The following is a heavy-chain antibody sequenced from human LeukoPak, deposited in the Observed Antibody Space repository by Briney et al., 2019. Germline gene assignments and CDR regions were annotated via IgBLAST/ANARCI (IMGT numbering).Heavy chain of an antibody. Sequence: GGSLRLSCAASTFTFSNNAMHWVRQAPGKGLEWVAVISYDGSNKIYADSVKGRFTISRDNSKNTLYLKMNSLRAEDTAVYYCAKGHGWEASYYYYYMDVWGKGTTVTISS. CDR2: ISYDGSNK. V-gene: IGHV3-30*04. CDR3: AKGHGWEASYYYYYMDV. D-gene: IGHD1-26*01. CDR1: TFTFSNNA. J-gene: IGHJ6*03.